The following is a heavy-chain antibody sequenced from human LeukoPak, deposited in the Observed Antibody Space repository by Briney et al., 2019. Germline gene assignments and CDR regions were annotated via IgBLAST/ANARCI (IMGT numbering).Heavy chain of an antibody. D-gene: IGHD3-22*01. CDR1: GFTFSSYW. CDR3: ARHPYYYDSSGYYYVGEFGGIDY. Sequence: PGGSLRPSCAASGFTFSSYWMHWVRQAPGKGLVWVSRINSDGSSTSYADSVKGRFTISRDNAKNSLYLQMNSLRAEDTAVYYCARHPYYYDSSGYYYVGEFGGIDYWGQGTLVTVSS. J-gene: IGHJ4*02. CDR2: INSDGSST. V-gene: IGHV3-74*01.